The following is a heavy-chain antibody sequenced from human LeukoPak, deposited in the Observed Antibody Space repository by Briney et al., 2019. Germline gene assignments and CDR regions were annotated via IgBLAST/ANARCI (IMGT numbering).Heavy chain of an antibody. D-gene: IGHD3-22*01. Sequence: PSETLSLTCTVSGGSISSYYWSWIRQPPGKGLEWIGYIYYSGSTNYNPSLKSRVTISVDTSKYQFSLKLSSVTAADTAVYYCARAAYDSSGYYIDYWGQGTLVTVSS. CDR1: GGSISSYY. CDR3: ARAAYDSSGYYIDY. J-gene: IGHJ4*02. CDR2: IYYSGST. V-gene: IGHV4-59*01.